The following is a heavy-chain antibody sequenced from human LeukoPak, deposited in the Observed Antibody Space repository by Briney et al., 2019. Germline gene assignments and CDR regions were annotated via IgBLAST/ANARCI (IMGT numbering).Heavy chain of an antibody. V-gene: IGHV4-4*02. Sequence: PSGTLSLTCAVSGGSISSSNWWSWVRQPPGKGLEWIGEIYHSGSTNYNPSLKSRVTISVDTSKNQFSLKLSSVTAADTAVYYCARRASSSWYSAYYYYYMDVWGKGTTVTISS. D-gene: IGHD6-13*01. CDR2: IYHSGST. CDR1: GGSISSSNW. CDR3: ARRASSSWYSAYYYYYMDV. J-gene: IGHJ6*03.